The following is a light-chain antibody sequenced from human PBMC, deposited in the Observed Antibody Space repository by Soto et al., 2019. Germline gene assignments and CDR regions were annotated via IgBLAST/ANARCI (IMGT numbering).Light chain of an antibody. J-gene: IGLJ1*01. V-gene: IGLV2-8*01. CDR2: EVT. Sequence: QSALTQPPSASGSPGQSVTIYCTGTSSDVGGYNFVSWYQQHPGKAPKLLIYEVTKRPSGVPDRFSGSKSGNTASLAVSGLQAEDEADYYCSSYAGNNNRYVFGTGTKLTVL. CDR1: SSDVGGYNF. CDR3: SSYAGNNNRYV.